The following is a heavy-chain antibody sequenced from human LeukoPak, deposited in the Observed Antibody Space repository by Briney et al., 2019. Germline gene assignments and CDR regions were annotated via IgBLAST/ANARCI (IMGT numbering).Heavy chain of an antibody. Sequence: GGSLRLSCAASGFTFSDYYMSWIRQAPGKGLEWVSYISSSGSTIYYADSVKGRFTISRDNAKNSLYLQMNSLRAEDTAVYYCAGGGRWLQFCAFDIWGQGTMVTVSS. J-gene: IGHJ3*02. D-gene: IGHD5-24*01. CDR2: ISSSGSTI. CDR3: AGGGRWLQFCAFDI. CDR1: GFTFSDYY. V-gene: IGHV3-11*04.